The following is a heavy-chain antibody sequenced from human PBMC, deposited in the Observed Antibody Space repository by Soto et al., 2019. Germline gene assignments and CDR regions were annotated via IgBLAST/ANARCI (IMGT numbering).Heavy chain of an antibody. D-gene: IGHD3-9*01. Sequence: PSETLSLTCPVSSASISGLYWAWVRQPACKGLEWIGRIYSSGETNYNPSLTGRVIMSLDTSKNQFSLQLTSVTAADTAVYYCARSYQCKSYFGCFAWLDYWGQGTRVTVSS. V-gene: IGHV4-4*07. CDR3: ARSYQCKSYFGCFAWLDY. J-gene: IGHJ4*02. CDR1: SASISGLY. CDR2: IYSSGET.